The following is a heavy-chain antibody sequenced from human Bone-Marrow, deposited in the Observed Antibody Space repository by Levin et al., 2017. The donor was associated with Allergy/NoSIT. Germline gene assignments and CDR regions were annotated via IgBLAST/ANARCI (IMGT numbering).Heavy chain of an antibody. D-gene: IGHD1-26*01. CDR1: GFTFSSYA. CDR3: AKVLADGSYYGFDY. CDR2: ISGSGGST. J-gene: IGHJ4*02. V-gene: IGHV3-23*01. Sequence: ETLSLTCAASGFTFSSYAMSWVRQAPGKGLEWVSAISGSGGSTYYADSVKGRFTISRDNSKNTLYLQMNSLRAEDTAVYYCAKVLADGSYYGFDYWGQGTLVTVSS.